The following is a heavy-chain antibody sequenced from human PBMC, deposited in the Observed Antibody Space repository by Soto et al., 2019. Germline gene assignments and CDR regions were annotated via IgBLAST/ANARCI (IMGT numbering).Heavy chain of an antibody. D-gene: IGHD6-13*01. Sequence: SVKVSCKAPGGTFSSYAISWVRQAPGQGLEWMGGIIPIFGTANYAQKFQGRVTITADESTSTAYMELSSLRSEDTAVYYCARDDSRIAEAGTPFDYWGQGTLVTVSS. CDR1: GGTFSSYA. V-gene: IGHV1-69*13. CDR3: ARDDSRIAEAGTPFDY. CDR2: IIPIFGTA. J-gene: IGHJ4*02.